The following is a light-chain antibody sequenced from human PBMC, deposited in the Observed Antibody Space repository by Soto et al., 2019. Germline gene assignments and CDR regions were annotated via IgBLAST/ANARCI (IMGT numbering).Light chain of an antibody. CDR1: QGVTTN. V-gene: IGKV3-15*01. Sequence: EIVMTQSAGTLSVSPGERATLSCRAGQGVTTNFAWYQQKSGQSPRLLIYDVSIRATGVPARFSGTGSETDFTLTISGLQSEDSAVYFCQQYNNWPFSFGQGTRLEI. J-gene: IGKJ5*01. CDR2: DVS. CDR3: QQYNNWPFS.